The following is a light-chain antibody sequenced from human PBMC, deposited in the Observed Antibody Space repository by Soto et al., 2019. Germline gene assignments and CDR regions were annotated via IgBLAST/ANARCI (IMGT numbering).Light chain of an antibody. Sequence: DIQLTQSPSSLSASVGDRVTITGRASQDIRSALGWYQQKPGKVPKLLIYAASTLQSGVPSRFSGSRSGTDFNLTISRLQTDDFATYYCQHYNSYSEAFGQGTKVDIK. CDR3: QHYNSYSEA. J-gene: IGKJ1*01. CDR2: AAS. CDR1: QDIRSA. V-gene: IGKV1-17*01.